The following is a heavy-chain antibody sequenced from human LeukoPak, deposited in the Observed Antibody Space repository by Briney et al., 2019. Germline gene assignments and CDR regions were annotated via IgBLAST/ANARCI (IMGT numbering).Heavy chain of an antibody. CDR1: GFTVSSNY. CDR3: ASRVVGAIGVGAFDI. Sequence: GGSLRLSCAASGFTVSSNYMSWVRQAPGKGLEWVSVIYSGGSTCYADSVKGRFTISRDNSKNTLYLQMNSLRAEDTAVYYCASRVVGAIGVGAFDIWGQGIMVTVSS. V-gene: IGHV3-53*01. J-gene: IGHJ3*02. D-gene: IGHD2-15*01. CDR2: IYSGGST.